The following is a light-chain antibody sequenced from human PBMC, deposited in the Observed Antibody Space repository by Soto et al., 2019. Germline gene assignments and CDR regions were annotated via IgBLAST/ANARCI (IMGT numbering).Light chain of an antibody. CDR1: SSNIGGNT. CDR3: AAWDDSLNCYV. Sequence: QSVLTQPPSASETPGQRVTISCSGSSSNIGGNTVNWYQQLPGTAPKLLIYLNDQRTSGVPDRFSGSKSGTSASLAISGLQSHDEADYYCAAWDDSLNCYVFGTGTKVTVL. V-gene: IGLV1-44*01. J-gene: IGLJ1*01. CDR2: LND.